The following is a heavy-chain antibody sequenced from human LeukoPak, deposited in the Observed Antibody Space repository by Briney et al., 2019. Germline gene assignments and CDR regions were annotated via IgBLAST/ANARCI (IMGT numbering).Heavy chain of an antibody. CDR2: INPNSGGT. V-gene: IGHV1-2*02. J-gene: IGHJ5*02. Sequence: ASVKVSCKASGYTFTGYYMHWVRQAHGQGLEWMGWINPNSGGTNYAQKFQGRVTMTRDTSISTAYMELSRLRSDDTAVYYCARDGLIAAAGTNWFDPWGQGTLVTVSS. CDR3: ARDGLIAAAGTNWFDP. D-gene: IGHD6-13*01. CDR1: GYTFTGYY.